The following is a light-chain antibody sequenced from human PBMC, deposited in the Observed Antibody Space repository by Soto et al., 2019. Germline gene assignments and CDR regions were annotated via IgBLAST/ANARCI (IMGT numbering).Light chain of an antibody. CDR2: DVS. Sequence: QSVLTQPASVSGSPGQSITISCTGTSSDVGGYNYVSWYQQHPGKAPKLMIYDVSNRPSGVSNRFSGSKSGNTASLTISGLQAEDEADYYCSSYTSSSNPLYVVFGGGTKVTVL. CDR3: SSYTSSSNPLYVV. J-gene: IGLJ2*01. CDR1: SSDVGGYNY. V-gene: IGLV2-14*01.